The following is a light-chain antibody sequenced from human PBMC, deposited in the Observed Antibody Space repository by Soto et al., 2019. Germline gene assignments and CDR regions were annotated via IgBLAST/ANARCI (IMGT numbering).Light chain of an antibody. CDR1: QTISTW. CDR2: DAS. CDR3: QQYTTTNNPWM. J-gene: IGKJ1*01. Sequence: DIQVTQSPPTLSASVGDRVTITCRASQTISTWMAWYQQKPGKAPKLLVYDASTLQSGVASRSSGSGSGTEFTLIISGLQPDDSATYYCQQYTTTNNPWMFGTGTKVDIK. V-gene: IGKV1-5*01.